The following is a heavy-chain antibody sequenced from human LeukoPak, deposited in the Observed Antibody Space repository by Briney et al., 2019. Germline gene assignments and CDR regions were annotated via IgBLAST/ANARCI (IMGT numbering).Heavy chain of an antibody. CDR2: ITGIGVHT. CDR3: AKAMRGPLT. Sequence: GGSLRLSCAASGFIFSTDGMSWVRQAPGGGFEWVSSITGIGVHTYYADSVKGRFTISRDNSKNTLYLQMNSLQAEDTAVYYCAKAMRGPLTWGQGTRVTVSS. V-gene: IGHV3-23*01. J-gene: IGHJ4*02. D-gene: IGHD3-9*01. CDR1: GFIFSTDG.